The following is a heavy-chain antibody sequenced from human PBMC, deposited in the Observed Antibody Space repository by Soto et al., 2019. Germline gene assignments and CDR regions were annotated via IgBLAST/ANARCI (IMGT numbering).Heavy chain of an antibody. CDR1: GYTFTGYY. Sequence: ASVKVSCKASGYTFTGYYMHWVRQAPGQVLEWMGLINPNSGGTNYAQKFQGRVTMTRDTSISTAYMELSRLRSDDTAVYYCARSVELGYCSGGSCYGLNYGGQGTLVPVSS. CDR3: ARSVELGYCSGGSCYGLNY. D-gene: IGHD2-15*01. J-gene: IGHJ4*02. V-gene: IGHV1-2*02. CDR2: INPNSGGT.